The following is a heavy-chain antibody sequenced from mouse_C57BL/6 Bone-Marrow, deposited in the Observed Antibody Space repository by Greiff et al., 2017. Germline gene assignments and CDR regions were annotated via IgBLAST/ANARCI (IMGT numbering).Heavy chain of an antibody. CDR1: GFTFSSYG. J-gene: IGHJ1*03. CDR2: ISSGGSYT. V-gene: IGHV5-6*01. CDR3: AREANLLWYWYFDV. Sequence: EVQLQQSGGDLVKPGGSLKLSCAASGFTFSSYGMSWVRQTPDKRLEWVATISSGGSYTYYPDSVKGRFTISRDNAKNTLYLQMSSLKSEDTAMYYCAREANLLWYWYFDVWGTGTTGTVSS. D-gene: IGHD2-1*01.